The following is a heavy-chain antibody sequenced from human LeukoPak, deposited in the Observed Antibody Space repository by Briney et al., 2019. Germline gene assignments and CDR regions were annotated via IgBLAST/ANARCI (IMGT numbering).Heavy chain of an antibody. CDR2: ISPNSGGT. D-gene: IGHD5-18*01. CDR1: GYTFTGYY. J-gene: IGHJ4*02. CDR3: AREKQADSYGYDY. V-gene: IGHV1-2*02. Sequence: ASVRVSCKASGYTFTGYYMHWVRQAPGQGLEWMGWISPNSGGTNYAQKFQGRVTMTRDTSISTAYMELSRLRSDDTAVYYCAREKQADSYGYDYWGQGTLVAVSS.